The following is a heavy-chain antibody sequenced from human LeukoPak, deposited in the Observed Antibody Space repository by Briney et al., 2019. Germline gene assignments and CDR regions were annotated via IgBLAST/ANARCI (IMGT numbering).Heavy chain of an antibody. V-gene: IGHV4-38-2*02. D-gene: IGHD3-10*01. CDR3: ARHQLAHYYGSGSYAQALDY. CDR1: GYSISSGYY. Sequence: SETLSLTCTVSGYSISSGYYWGWIRQPPGKGLEWIGCIYHSGSTYYNPSLKSRVTISVDTSKNQFSLKLSSVTAADTAVYYCARHQLAHYYGSGSYAQALDYWGQGTLVTVSS. CDR2: IYHSGST. J-gene: IGHJ4*02.